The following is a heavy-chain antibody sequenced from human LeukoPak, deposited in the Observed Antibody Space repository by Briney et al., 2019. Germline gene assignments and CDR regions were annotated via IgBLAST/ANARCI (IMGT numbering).Heavy chain of an antibody. D-gene: IGHD2-2*01. CDR1: GGSFSGYY. CDR3: ARTYRSSTSCYLDY. J-gene: IGHJ4*02. Sequence: SETLSLTCAVYGGSFSGYYWSWIRQPPGKGLEWIGEINHSGSTNYNPSLKSRVTISVDTSKNQFSLKLSSVTAADTAVYYCARTYRSSTSCYLDYWGQGTLVTVSS. V-gene: IGHV4-34*01. CDR2: INHSGST.